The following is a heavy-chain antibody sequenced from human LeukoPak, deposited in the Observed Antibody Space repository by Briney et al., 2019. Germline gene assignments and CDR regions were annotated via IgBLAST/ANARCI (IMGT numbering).Heavy chain of an antibody. CDR2: IYSGGIYNDGTT. D-gene: IGHD5-18*01. Sequence: GGSLRLSSAASGFTVSINYMSWVRQAPGKGLEWVSVIYSGGIYNDGTTNYGDSVKGRFTISRDNSKNTLYLQMNSLRAEDTAVYYCERRELLGYSYGLRTFNIWGQGTTVTVSS. CDR1: GFTVSINY. CDR3: ERRELLGYSYGLRTFNI. J-gene: IGHJ3*02. V-gene: IGHV3-66*04.